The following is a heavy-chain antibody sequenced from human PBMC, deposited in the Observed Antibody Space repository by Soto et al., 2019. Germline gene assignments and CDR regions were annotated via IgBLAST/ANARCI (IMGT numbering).Heavy chain of an antibody. CDR2: LYYSGST. Sequence: PSETLSLTCAVYGGSFSGYYWSWIRQPPGKGLEWIGDLYYSGSTYYNPSLKSRVTISVDTSKNQFSLKLSSVTAADTAVYYCASYSSSWYGDSNWFDPWGQGTLVTVSS. J-gene: IGHJ5*02. D-gene: IGHD6-13*01. CDR1: GGSFSGYY. CDR3: ASYSSSWYGDSNWFDP. V-gene: IGHV4-34*09.